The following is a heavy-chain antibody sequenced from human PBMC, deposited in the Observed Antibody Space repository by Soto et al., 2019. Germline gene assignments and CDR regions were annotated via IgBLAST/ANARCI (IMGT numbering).Heavy chain of an antibody. V-gene: IGHV3-9*01. CDR1: GFTFDDYA. CDR2: ISWNSGSI. CDR3: AKEARQSCGSCCYFDY. Sequence: EVQLVESGGGLVQPGRSLRLSCAASGFTFDDYAMHWVRQAPGKGLEWVSGISWNSGSIGYADSVKGRFTISRDHAKNSLYLQMNSLRAEDTALYYCAKEARQSCGSCCYFDYWGQGTLVTVSS. D-gene: IGHD2-15*01. J-gene: IGHJ4*02.